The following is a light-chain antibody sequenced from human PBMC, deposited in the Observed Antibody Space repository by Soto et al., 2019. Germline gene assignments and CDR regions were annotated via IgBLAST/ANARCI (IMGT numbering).Light chain of an antibody. CDR1: QSVSSN. J-gene: IGKJ1*01. Sequence: EIVMTQSPATLSVSPGERATLSCRASQSVSSNFAWYQQKPGQAPRLLIYGASTRATGIPARFSGSGSGTEFTLTISSLQSEDFAVYYCQQYNNRPLTFGQGTKVEIK. V-gene: IGKV3-15*01. CDR3: QQYNNRPLT. CDR2: GAS.